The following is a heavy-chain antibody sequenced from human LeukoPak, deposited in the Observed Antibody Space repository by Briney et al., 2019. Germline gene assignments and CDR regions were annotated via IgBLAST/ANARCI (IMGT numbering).Heavy chain of an antibody. CDR3: ARDTLGEGEDANYAVYHFDY. D-gene: IGHD4/OR15-4a*01. CDR1: GFTFSSYE. CDR2: ISSSGSTI. J-gene: IGHJ4*02. Sequence: GGSLRLSCAASGFTFSSYEMNWVRQAPGKGLEWVSYISSSGSTIYYADSVKGRFTISRDNAKNSLYLQMNSLRAEDTAVYYCARDTLGEGEDANYAVYHFDYWGQGTVVTVSS. V-gene: IGHV3-48*03.